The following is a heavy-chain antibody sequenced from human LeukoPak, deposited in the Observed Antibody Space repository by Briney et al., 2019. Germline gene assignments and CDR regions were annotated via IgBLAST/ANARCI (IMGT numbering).Heavy chain of an antibody. CDR2: IKKDGSEK. Sequence: GGSLRLSCAASGFTFSSYWMSWVRQAPGKGLEWVANIKKDGSEKYYVDSVKDRFTISRDNAKNSLYLQMNSLRAEDTAVYYCARDSATTDFDYWGQGTLVTVSS. CDR1: GFTFSSYW. D-gene: IGHD1-14*01. J-gene: IGHJ4*02. CDR3: ARDSATTDFDY. V-gene: IGHV3-7*01.